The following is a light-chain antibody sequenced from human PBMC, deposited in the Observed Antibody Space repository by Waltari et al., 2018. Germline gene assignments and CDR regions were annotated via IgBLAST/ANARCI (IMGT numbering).Light chain of an antibody. J-gene: IGKJ1*01. CDR1: QSVNTW. Sequence: IQMTQSPSTLSASAGDRVVVTCRASQSVNTWLASYQQRPGKAPNLLIYRASSLQSGVPSRFSGRGSGTEFTLTINSLQPDDFASYYCQQYNSFPWTFGQGTKVEIK. CDR3: QQYNSFPWT. CDR2: RAS. V-gene: IGKV1-5*03.